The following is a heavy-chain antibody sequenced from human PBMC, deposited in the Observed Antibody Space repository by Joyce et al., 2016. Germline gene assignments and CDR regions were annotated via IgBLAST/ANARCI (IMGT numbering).Heavy chain of an antibody. J-gene: IGHJ3*02. CDR2: ISSSSSNI. Sequence: EVQLVESGGGLVQPGGSLRLSCAASGFTFSSYSMNWVHQAPGKGVEWVSYISSSSSNIYYADSVKGRLTISRDNAKNSLYLQMNSMRAEDTAVYYCAKADYGDKIDAFDIWGQGTMVTVSS. V-gene: IGHV3-48*01. CDR1: GFTFSSYS. CDR3: AKADYGDKIDAFDI. D-gene: IGHD4-17*01.